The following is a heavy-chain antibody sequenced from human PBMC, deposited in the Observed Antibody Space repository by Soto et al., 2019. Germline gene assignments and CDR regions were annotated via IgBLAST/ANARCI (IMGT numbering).Heavy chain of an antibody. J-gene: IGHJ4*02. D-gene: IGHD6-13*01. CDR1: GYTFPSYA. CDR2: INAGNGNT. V-gene: IGHV1-3*01. Sequence: QVQLVQSGAEVKKPGASVKVSCKASGYTFPSYAMHWVRQAPGQRLEWMGWINAGNGNTKYSQKFQGRVTITRDTSASTAYMELSSRRSEDTAVYYCARPHLSSSYDFDYWGQGTLVTVSS. CDR3: ARPHLSSSYDFDY.